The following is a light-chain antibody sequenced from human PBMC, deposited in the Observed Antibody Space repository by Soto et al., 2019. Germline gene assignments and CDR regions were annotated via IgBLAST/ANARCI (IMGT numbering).Light chain of an antibody. J-gene: IGKJ1*01. V-gene: IGKV3-20*01. CDR2: GAS. CDR1: QSVRRSY. CDR3: QQYNSQYT. Sequence: VLTQSPLTLSFSPGERATLSFRASQSVRRSYLAWYKQKPGQAPRLLIYGASSRATGIPDRFSGSGSGTEFTLTISRMEPDDFATYYCQQYNSQYTFGQGTKVDIK.